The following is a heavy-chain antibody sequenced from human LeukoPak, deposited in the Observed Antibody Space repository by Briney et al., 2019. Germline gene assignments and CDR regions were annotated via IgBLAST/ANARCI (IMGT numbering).Heavy chain of an antibody. CDR3: ARDRVYYDSWRWDY. D-gene: IGHD3-22*01. J-gene: IGHJ4*02. V-gene: IGHV4-59*12. Sequence: PSETLSLTCTVSGGSISSYYWSWIRQPPGKGLEWIGYIYYSGSTNYNPSLKSRVTISVDTSKNQFSLKLSSVTAADTAVYYCARDRVYYDSWRWDYWGQGTLVTVSS. CDR2: IYYSGST. CDR1: GGSISSYY.